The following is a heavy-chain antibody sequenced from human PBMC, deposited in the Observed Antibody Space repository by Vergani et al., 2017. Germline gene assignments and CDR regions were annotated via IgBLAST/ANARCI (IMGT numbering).Heavy chain of an antibody. D-gene: IGHD2-2*01. V-gene: IGHV3-11*01. CDR3: ARDHSSRRYATSNWFGP. Sequence: QVQLVESGGDLVKPGGSLRLSCAASGFTFSDYYMTWIRQAPGKGLEWVAYISTSSTTIYYADSVKGRFTISRDNAKNSLYLQMNSLRAEDTAVYYCARDHSSRRYATSNWFGPWGQGTLVTVSS. J-gene: IGHJ5*02. CDR1: GFTFSDYY. CDR2: ISTSSTTI.